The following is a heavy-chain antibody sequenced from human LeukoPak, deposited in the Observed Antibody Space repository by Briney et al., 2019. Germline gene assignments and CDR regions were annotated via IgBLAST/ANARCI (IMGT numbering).Heavy chain of an antibody. D-gene: IGHD6-13*01. CDR1: GGSISSISHY. CDR3: ARHPGSSWGFDY. V-gene: IGHV4-39*01. Sequence: SETLSLTCTVSGGSISSISHYWGWIRQPPGKGLEWIGSIYYSGSTYYNPSLKSRVTISVDTSKNQFSLKLSSVTAADTAVYYCARHPGSSWGFDYWGQGTLVTVSS. J-gene: IGHJ4*02. CDR2: IYYSGST.